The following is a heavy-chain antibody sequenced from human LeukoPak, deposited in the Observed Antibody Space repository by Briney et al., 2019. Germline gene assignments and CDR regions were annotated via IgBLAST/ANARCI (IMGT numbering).Heavy chain of an antibody. CDR2: INPKSDDT. J-gene: IGHJ4*02. CDR1: GYTFMNYY. Sequence: EASVKVSCKASGYTFMNYYIHWVRQAPGQGLQWLGWINPKSDDTQYGQKFQGRVTMTRDTSISTATMELSRLTSDDTAVYFCARGQYYGDITFPLHYWGQGTLVTVSS. V-gene: IGHV1-2*02. D-gene: IGHD4-17*01. CDR3: ARGQYYGDITFPLHY.